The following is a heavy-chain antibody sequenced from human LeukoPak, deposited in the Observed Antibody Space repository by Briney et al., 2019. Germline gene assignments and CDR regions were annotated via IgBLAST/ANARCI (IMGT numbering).Heavy chain of an antibody. V-gene: IGHV3-21*01. Sequence: PGGSLRLSCAASGFTFSSHDMNWVRQAPGKGLEWVSSISSSSSYIYYADSVKGRFTISRDNAKNSLYLQMNSLRAEDTAVYYCARGVPAAHNWFDPWGQGTLVTVSS. CDR3: ARGVPAAHNWFDP. J-gene: IGHJ5*02. CDR1: GFTFSSHD. CDR2: ISSSSSYI. D-gene: IGHD2-2*01.